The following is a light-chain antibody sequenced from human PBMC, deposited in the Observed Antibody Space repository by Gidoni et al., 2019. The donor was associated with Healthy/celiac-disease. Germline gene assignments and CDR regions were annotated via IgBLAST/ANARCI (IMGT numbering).Light chain of an antibody. CDR3: QQSYSTLYT. CDR2: AAS. J-gene: IGKJ2*01. Sequence: SPSSLSASVGDRVTITCRASQSISSYLNWYQQKPGKATKLLIYAASSLQSGVPSRFSGSGSGTDFTLTISSLQPEDFATYYCQQSYSTLYTCGQGTKLEIK. V-gene: IGKV1-39*01. CDR1: QSISSY.